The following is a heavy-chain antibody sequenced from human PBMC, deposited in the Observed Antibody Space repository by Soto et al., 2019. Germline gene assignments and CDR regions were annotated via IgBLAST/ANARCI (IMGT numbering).Heavy chain of an antibody. V-gene: IGHV4-39*01. CDR3: ARASDLEQGNYYYGMDV. J-gene: IGHJ6*02. D-gene: IGHD1-1*01. CDR1: GGSISSSSYY. CDR2: IYYSGST. Sequence: PSETLSLTCTVSGGSISSSSYYWGWIRQPPGKGLEWIGSIYYSGSTYYNPSLKSRVIISVDTSKNQFSLKLSSVTAADTAVYYCARASDLEQGNYYYGMDVWGQGTTVTVSS.